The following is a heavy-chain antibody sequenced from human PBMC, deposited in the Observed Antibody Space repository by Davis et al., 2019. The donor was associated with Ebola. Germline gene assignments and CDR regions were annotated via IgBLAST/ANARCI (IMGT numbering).Heavy chain of an antibody. CDR3: ARDLGKDDSRGTSALAMDY. CDR2: IKSDGSTK. D-gene: IGHD3-22*01. Sequence: GESLKISCAASGFTFNNYWMSWVRQVPGRGLEWVSRIKSDGSTKSYADSVKGRFTISRDNSKNTLYLQMNSLRAEDTAVYYCARDLGKDDSRGTSALAMDYWGQGTLVTVSS. J-gene: IGHJ4*02. CDR1: GFTFNNYW. V-gene: IGHV3-74*01.